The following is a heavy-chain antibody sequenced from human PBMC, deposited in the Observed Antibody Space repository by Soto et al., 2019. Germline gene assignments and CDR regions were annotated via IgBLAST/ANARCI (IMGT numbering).Heavy chain of an antibody. J-gene: IGHJ3*02. CDR3: AREANMIVAVIPDAFDI. CDR2: VKQDGSEK. Sequence: GGSLRLSCAASGFTFSKYCMSWVRQAPGKGLEWVANVKQDGSEKYYMDSVKGRFTISRDNAKNSLSLQMNSLRAEDTGVYFCAREANMIVAVIPDAFDIWGRGTTVTVSS. CDR1: GFTFSKYC. V-gene: IGHV3-7*01. D-gene: IGHD3-22*01.